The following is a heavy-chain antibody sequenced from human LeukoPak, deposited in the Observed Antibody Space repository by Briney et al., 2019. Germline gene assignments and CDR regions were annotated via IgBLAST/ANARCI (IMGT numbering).Heavy chain of an antibody. CDR3: ARGLSAIVY. Sequence: SETLSLTCTVSGGSISSSSYYWGWIRQPPGKGLEWIGSIYYSGSTYYNPSLKSRVTTSVDTSKNQFSLKLSSVTAADTAVYYCARGLSAIVYWGQGTLVTVSS. J-gene: IGHJ4*02. V-gene: IGHV4-39*07. D-gene: IGHD2-15*01. CDR1: GGSISSSSYY. CDR2: IYYSGST.